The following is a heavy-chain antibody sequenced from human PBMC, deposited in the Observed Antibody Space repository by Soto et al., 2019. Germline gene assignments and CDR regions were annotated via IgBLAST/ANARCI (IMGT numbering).Heavy chain of an antibody. J-gene: IGHJ5*02. V-gene: IGHV4-39*01. D-gene: IGHD3-16*02. Sequence: SETLSLTCTVSGGSISSSSYYWGWIRQPPGKGLEWIGSIYYSGSTYYNPSLKSRVTISVDTSKNQFSLKLSSVTAADTAVYYCATTTGNYDYVWGSYRPINWLDPSGQGTLVTVSS. CDR2: IYYSGST. CDR1: GGSISSSSYY. CDR3: ATTTGNYDYVWGSYRPINWLDP.